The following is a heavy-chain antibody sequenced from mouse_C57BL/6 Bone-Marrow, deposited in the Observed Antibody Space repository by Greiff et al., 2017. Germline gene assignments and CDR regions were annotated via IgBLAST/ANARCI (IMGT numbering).Heavy chain of an antibody. J-gene: IGHJ1*03. D-gene: IGHD1-1*01. CDR1: GFTFSDYY. V-gene: IGHV5-16*01. CDR2: INYDGSST. CDR3: ARDGGSRHWYFDV. Sequence: DVMLVESEGGLVQPGSSMKLSCTASGFTFSDYYMAWVRQVPEKGLEWVANINYDGSSTYYLDSLKSRFIISKDNAKNMLYLRVSSLKSEDSATDYWARDGGSRHWYFDVWGTGTTVTVSS.